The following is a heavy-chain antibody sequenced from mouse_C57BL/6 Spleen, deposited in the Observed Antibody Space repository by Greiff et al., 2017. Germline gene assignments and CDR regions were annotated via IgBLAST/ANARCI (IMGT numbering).Heavy chain of an antibody. CDR1: GYTFTSYW. Sequence: QVQLQQPGAELVKPGASVKLSCKASGYTFTSYWMHWVKQRPGQGLEWIGMIHPNSGSTNYNEKFKSKATLTVDKSSSTAYMQLSSLTSEDSAVYYCARTYYGSSPYWYFDVWGTGTTVTVSS. D-gene: IGHD1-1*01. CDR3: ARTYYGSSPYWYFDV. CDR2: IHPNSGST. J-gene: IGHJ1*03. V-gene: IGHV1-64*01.